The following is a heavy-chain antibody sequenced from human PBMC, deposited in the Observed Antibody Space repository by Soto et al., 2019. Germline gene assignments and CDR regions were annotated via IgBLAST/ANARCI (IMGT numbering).Heavy chain of an antibody. D-gene: IGHD3-22*01. V-gene: IGHV1-46*01. CDR1: GYTFTSYD. CDR2: INPSGGNT. Sequence: ASVKVSCKASGYTFTSYDINWVRQATGQGLEWMGIINPSGGNTSYAQKFQGRVTMTRDTSTSTVYMELSSLRSEDTAVYYCARDCGDSSGYSQTDAFDIWGQGTMVTVSS. CDR3: ARDCGDSSGYSQTDAFDI. J-gene: IGHJ3*02.